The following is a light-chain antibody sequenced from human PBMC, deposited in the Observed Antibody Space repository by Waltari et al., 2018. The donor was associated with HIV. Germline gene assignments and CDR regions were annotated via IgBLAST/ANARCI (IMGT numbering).Light chain of an antibody. CDR3: QQYKSYWT. CDR1: QSISSW. V-gene: IGKV1-5*03. Sequence: DIQMTQSPSTLSASLGDIVTITCRASQSISSWLAWYQQKPGKAPKLLIYGASTLESGVPSRFSGSGSGTEFTLTISRLQPDDFATYYCQQYKSYWTFGQGTKVDIK. CDR2: GAS. J-gene: IGKJ1*01.